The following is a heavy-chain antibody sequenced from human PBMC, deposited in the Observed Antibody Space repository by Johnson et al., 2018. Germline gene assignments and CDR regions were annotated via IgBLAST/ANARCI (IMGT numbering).Heavy chain of an antibody. Sequence: VQLVQSGGGLVQPGGSLRLSCVISGFTVSSNYMSWVRQAPGKGLEWVSVIYISGSTYYADSVRGRFTISRDNSKNTLYLQMNSLRTEDTAVYYCERGGGSDAFDIWGQGTMVTVSS. CDR2: IYISGST. V-gene: IGHV3-66*02. CDR1: GFTVSSNY. CDR3: ERGGGSDAFDI. J-gene: IGHJ3*02. D-gene: IGHD1-26*01.